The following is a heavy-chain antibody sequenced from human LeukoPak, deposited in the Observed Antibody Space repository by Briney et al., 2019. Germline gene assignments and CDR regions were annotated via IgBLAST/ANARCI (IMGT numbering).Heavy chain of an antibody. CDR1: GFTFSSYS. CDR3: ARLFSSTWTPPDY. J-gene: IGHJ4*02. Sequence: GGSLRLSCAASGFTFSSYSMNWVRQAPGKGLEWLSYISGSGGTIYYADSVKGRFTISRDNAENSLFLQMNSLRAEDTAVYYCARLFSSTWTPPDYWGQGTLVTVSS. CDR2: ISGSGGTI. D-gene: IGHD6-13*01. V-gene: IGHV3-48*01.